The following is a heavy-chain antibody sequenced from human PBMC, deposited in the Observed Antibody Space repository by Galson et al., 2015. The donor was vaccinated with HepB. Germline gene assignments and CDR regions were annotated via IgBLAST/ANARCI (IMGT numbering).Heavy chain of an antibody. CDR2: ISSSSYI. D-gene: IGHD1-26*01. CDR1: GFTFSSYS. J-gene: IGHJ4*02. Sequence: SLRLSCAASGFTFSSYSMNWVRQAPGKGLEWVSSISSSSYIYYADSVKGRFTISRDNAKNSLYLQMNSLRAEDTAVYYCASSVVGATNGDYWGQGTLVTVSS. V-gene: IGHV3-21*01. CDR3: ASSVVGATNGDY.